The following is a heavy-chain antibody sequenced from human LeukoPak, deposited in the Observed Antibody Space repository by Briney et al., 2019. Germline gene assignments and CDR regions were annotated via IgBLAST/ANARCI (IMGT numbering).Heavy chain of an antibody. J-gene: IGHJ4*02. Sequence: GGSLRLSCAASGFTVSSNYMSWVRQAPGKGLEWVSTINSNGGNTYYADSVKGRVTISRDNSKNTLYMQMNSLRVEDTAVYYCARRGDYFPFDYWGQGTLVTVSS. D-gene: IGHD3-16*01. CDR3: ARRGDYFPFDY. CDR2: INSNGGNT. CDR1: GFTVSSNY. V-gene: IGHV3-53*01.